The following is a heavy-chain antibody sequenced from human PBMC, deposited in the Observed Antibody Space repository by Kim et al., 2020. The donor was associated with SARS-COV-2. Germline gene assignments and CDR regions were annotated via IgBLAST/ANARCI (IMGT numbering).Heavy chain of an antibody. V-gene: IGHV3-20*04. Sequence: GGSLRLSCAASGFTFDDYGMSWVRQAPGKGLEWVSGINWNGGSTGYADSVKGRFTISRDNAKNSLYLQMNSLRAEDTALYYCARDEVDSSSFGIGGCSYWGQGTLVTVSS. CDR1: GFTFDDYG. CDR2: INWNGGST. CDR3: ARDEVDSSSFGIGGCSY. J-gene: IGHJ4*02. D-gene: IGHD6-13*01.